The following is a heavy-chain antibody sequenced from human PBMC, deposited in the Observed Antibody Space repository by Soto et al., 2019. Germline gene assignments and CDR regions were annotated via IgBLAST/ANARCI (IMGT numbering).Heavy chain of an antibody. D-gene: IGHD3-3*01. J-gene: IGHJ4*02. CDR1: GFTFGDYG. Sequence: EVQLVESGGGLVQPGRSLRLSCTASGFTFGDYGVSWFRQAPGKGLEWVGFIRSKGYGGTAEYAASGGTTDYAASAKGRFTISRDDSKSIAYLQMNSLKTEDTAVYYCTRQDLRFLDDYWGQGTLVTVSS. CDR2: IRSKGYGGTAEYAASGGTT. CDR3: TRQDLRFLDDY. V-gene: IGHV3-49*03.